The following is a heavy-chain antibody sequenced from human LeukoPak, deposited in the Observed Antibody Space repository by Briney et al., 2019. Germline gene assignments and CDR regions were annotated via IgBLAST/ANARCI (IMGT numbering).Heavy chain of an antibody. CDR2: ISYDGSNK. V-gene: IGHV3-30*18. Sequence: GGSLRLSCAASGFTFSSYGMHWVRQAPGKGLEWVAVISYDGSNKYYADSVKGRFTISRDNSKNTLYLQMNSLRAEDTAVYYCAKDVRFMVRGAHFYGMDVWGKGTTVTGSS. J-gene: IGHJ6*04. CDR1: GFTFSSYG. CDR3: AKDVRFMVRGAHFYGMDV. D-gene: IGHD3-10*01.